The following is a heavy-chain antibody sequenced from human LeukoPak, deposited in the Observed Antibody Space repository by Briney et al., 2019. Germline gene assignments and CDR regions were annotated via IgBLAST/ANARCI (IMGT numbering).Heavy chain of an antibody. J-gene: IGHJ3*02. Sequence: ASVKVSCKASGYTFTSYGISWVRQATGQGLEWIGWISAYNGNTNYAQKLQGRVTMTTDTSTSTAYMELRSLRSDDTAVYYCAREENLPDAFDIWGQGTMVTVSS. CDR1: GYTFTSYG. CDR3: AREENLPDAFDI. V-gene: IGHV1-18*01. D-gene: IGHD1-7*01. CDR2: ISAYNGNT.